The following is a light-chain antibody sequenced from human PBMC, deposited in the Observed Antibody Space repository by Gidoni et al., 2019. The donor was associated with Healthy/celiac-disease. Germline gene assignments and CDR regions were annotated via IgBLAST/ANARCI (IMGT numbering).Light chain of an antibody. Sequence: DIVLTQSPATLSLPPGERATLSCRDSQSVSSYLAWYQQKPGQALRLLIYDASNRATGIPARFSGSGSGTDFTLTISSLEPEDFAVYYCQQRSNWPPWTCGQGTKVEIK. CDR2: DAS. CDR1: QSVSSY. V-gene: IGKV3-11*01. CDR3: QQRSNWPPWT. J-gene: IGKJ1*01.